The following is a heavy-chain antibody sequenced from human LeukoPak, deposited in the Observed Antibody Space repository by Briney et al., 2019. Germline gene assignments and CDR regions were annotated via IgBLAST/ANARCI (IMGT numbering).Heavy chain of an antibody. Sequence: ASVKVSCKASGYTFTGYQIHWVRQAPGQGLKWMGWINPKSGDTNYAQKFQGRVTMTRDTSPNTVYMELSRLRSDDTAVYYCARWEVRTDAFDIWGQGTMVTVSS. D-gene: IGHD1-26*01. CDR2: INPKSGDT. CDR3: ARWEVRTDAFDI. V-gene: IGHV1-2*02. CDR1: GYTFTGYQ. J-gene: IGHJ3*02.